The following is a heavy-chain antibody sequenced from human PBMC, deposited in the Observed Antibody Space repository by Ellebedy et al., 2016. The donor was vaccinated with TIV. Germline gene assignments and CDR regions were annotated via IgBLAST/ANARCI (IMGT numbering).Heavy chain of an antibody. CDR1: GFTFSSYA. V-gene: IGHV3-23*01. CDR3: SRDGRDNYKGGTWLDT. CDR2: ISGSGSST. D-gene: IGHD3-16*01. Sequence: GESLKISXAASGFTFSSYAMSWVRQAPGKGLEWVSAISGSGSSTYYADSVKGRFTISRDSSRNTLYLQMNSLRVEDTAVYYCSRDGRDNYKGGTWLDTWGQGTLVTVSS. J-gene: IGHJ5*02.